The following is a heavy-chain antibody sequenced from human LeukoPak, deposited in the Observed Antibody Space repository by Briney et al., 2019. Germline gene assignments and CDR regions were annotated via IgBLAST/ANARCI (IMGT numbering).Heavy chain of an antibody. V-gene: IGHV3-11*01. CDR1: GFTFSDYY. CDR3: AKDGSSVTPQLFDY. Sequence: GGSLRLSCAASGFTFSDYYMSWIRQAPGKGLEWVSYISSSGSTIYYADSVKGRFTISRDNSKNTLYLQMNSLRAEDTAVYYCAKDGSSVTPQLFDYWGQGTLVTVSS. J-gene: IGHJ4*02. D-gene: IGHD6-19*01. CDR2: ISSSGSTI.